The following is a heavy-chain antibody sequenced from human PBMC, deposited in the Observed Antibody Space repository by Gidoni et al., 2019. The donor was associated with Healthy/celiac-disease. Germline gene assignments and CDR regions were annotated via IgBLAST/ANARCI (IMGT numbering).Heavy chain of an antibody. CDR2: IIPILGIA. J-gene: IGHJ3*02. Sequence: QVQLVQSGAEVKKPGSSVKVSCKASGGTFSSYAISWVRQAPGQGLEWMGRIIPILGIANYAQKFQGRVTITADKSTSTAYMELSSLRSEDTAVYYCARLGYYDSSGYYNAFDIWGQGTMVTVSS. D-gene: IGHD3-22*01. CDR3: ARLGYYDSSGYYNAFDI. CDR1: GGTFSSYA. V-gene: IGHV1-69*04.